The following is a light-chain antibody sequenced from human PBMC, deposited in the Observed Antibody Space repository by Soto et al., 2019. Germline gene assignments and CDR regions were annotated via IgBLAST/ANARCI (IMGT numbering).Light chain of an antibody. CDR1: QGISSY. Sequence: DIQLTQSPSFLSASVGDRVTISCRASQGISSYLAWYQHKPGKAPNLLISAASTLQSGVPSRFSGSGSETEFTLTITSLQPEDSATYYCQQRNSYPRTFGQGTKVDIK. CDR3: QQRNSYPRT. CDR2: AAS. J-gene: IGKJ2*01. V-gene: IGKV1-9*01.